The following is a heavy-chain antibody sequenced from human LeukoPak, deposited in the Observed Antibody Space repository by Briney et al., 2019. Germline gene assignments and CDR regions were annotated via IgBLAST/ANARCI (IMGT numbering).Heavy chain of an antibody. D-gene: IGHD1-26*01. V-gene: IGHV3-15*01. CDR2: IKSKTDGGTT. CDR1: RFTFSNAW. J-gene: IGHJ4*02. Sequence: PGGSLRLSCAASRFTFSNAWMSWVRQAPGKGLEWVGRIKSKTDGGTTDYAAPVKGRFTISRDDSKNTLYLQMNSLKTEDTAVYYCTTGMEWELLQDYWGQGTLVTVSS. CDR3: TTGMEWELLQDY.